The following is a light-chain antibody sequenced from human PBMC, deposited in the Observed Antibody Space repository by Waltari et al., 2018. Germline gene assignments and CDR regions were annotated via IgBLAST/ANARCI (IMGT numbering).Light chain of an antibody. CDR3: QQRSSWPLT. Sequence: EIVFTHAPDTLSLSQGERTTLSCRASQSVSSYLACYQQNPGQPPRLLIYDASNRATGITARFSGSGSGTDFTLTISSLEPEDFAVYYCQQRSSWPLT. J-gene: IGKJ4*01. CDR2: DAS. CDR1: QSVSSY. V-gene: IGKV3-11*01.